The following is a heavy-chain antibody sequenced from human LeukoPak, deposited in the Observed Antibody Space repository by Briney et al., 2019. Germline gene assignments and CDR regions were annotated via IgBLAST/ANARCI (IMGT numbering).Heavy chain of an antibody. Sequence: GGSLRLSCAASGFTFSSYWMHWVRQAPGKGLAWVSRINSDGSSTSYADSVKGRFTISRDNAKNTLYLQMNSLRAEDTAVYYCASIPKYMVRGVTFRDYWGQGTLVTVSS. CDR3: ASIPKYMVRGVTFRDY. CDR2: INSDGSST. V-gene: IGHV3-74*01. J-gene: IGHJ4*02. D-gene: IGHD3-10*01. CDR1: GFTFSSYW.